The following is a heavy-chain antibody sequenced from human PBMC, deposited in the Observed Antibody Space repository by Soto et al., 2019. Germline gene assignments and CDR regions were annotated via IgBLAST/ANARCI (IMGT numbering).Heavy chain of an antibody. V-gene: IGHV3-48*01. CDR3: ARDSVGATTANDAFDI. CDR1: GFTFSSYS. D-gene: IGHD1-26*01. J-gene: IGHJ3*02. CDR2: ISSSSSTI. Sequence: EVQLVESGGGLVQPGGSLRLSCAASGFTFSSYSMNWVRQAPGKGLESVSYISSSSSTIYYADSVKGRFTISRDNAKNSLYLQMNSLRAEDTAVYYCARDSVGATTANDAFDIWGQGTMVTVSS.